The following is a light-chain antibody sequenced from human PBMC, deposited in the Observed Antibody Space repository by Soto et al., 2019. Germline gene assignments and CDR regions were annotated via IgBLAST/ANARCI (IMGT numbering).Light chain of an antibody. CDR1: SSDVGDYNY. J-gene: IGLJ3*02. V-gene: IGLV2-14*03. CDR2: DVS. CDR3: SSYTRNNPWM. Sequence: QSALTQPASVSGSPGQSITISCTGSSSDVGDYNYVSWYQQHPNKAPKLVIYDVSNRPSGVSHRFSGSKSGNTASLTISGLQAEDEADYYCSSYTRNNPWMFGGGTQLTVL.